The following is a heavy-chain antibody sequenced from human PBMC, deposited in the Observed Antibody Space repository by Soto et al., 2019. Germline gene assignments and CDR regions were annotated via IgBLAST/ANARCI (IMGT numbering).Heavy chain of an antibody. J-gene: IGHJ1*01. CDR3: ASQRGSSLGYFQH. D-gene: IGHD6-13*01. Sequence: PETLPSACTFPVASFIGSSWTGTRRPPENALEWVGYIFYSETTNYSPSLQGRVTMSVDTSKNEYSLNLNSVTAADTAVYSCASQRGSSLGYFQHWGPGTLVTVSS. CDR2: IFYSETT. CDR1: VASFIGSS. V-gene: IGHV4-59*08.